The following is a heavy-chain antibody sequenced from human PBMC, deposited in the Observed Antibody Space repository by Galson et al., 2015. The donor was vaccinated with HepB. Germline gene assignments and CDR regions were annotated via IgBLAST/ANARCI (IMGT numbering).Heavy chain of an antibody. D-gene: IGHD6-13*01. CDR2: IYSDDRT. CDR3: ASVDGAAPGRRGLDY. Sequence: SLRLSCAASGFSVTNKYMTWVRQAPGKGLEWVSVIYSDDRTYYTDSVKGRFTMSRDNSKNTLYIEMNSLRAEDTAVYYCASVDGAAPGRRGLDYWGQGALVTVSS. CDR1: GFSVTNKY. J-gene: IGHJ4*02. V-gene: IGHV3-53*01.